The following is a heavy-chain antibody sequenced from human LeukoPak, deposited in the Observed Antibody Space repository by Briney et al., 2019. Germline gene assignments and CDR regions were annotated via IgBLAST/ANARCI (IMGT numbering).Heavy chain of an antibody. V-gene: IGHV3-74*01. CDR3: AKDIYDSSAYPTYYYYHYGMDV. Sequence: PGGSLRLSCAPSGFTFSSYWMHWVRQAPGKGLVCVSRINTDGSTITYADSVKGRFAISRDNAKNTLYLQMNSLRGEDTAVYHCAKDIYDSSAYPTYYYYHYGMDVWGQGTTDIVSS. J-gene: IGHJ6*02. CDR2: INTDGSTI. D-gene: IGHD3-22*01. CDR1: GFTFSSYW.